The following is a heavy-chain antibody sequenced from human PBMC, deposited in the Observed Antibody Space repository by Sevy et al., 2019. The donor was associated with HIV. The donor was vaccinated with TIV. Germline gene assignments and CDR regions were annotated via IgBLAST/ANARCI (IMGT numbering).Heavy chain of an antibody. J-gene: IGHJ6*02. D-gene: IGHD2-2*01. CDR1: GFTFSSYA. Sequence: GGSLRLSCAASGFTFSSYAMSWVRQAPGKGLEWVSAISGSGGSTYYADSVKGRFTISRDNSKNTLYLQINSLRAEDTAVYYCAKEGDIVVVPAYGMDVWGQGTTVTVSS. V-gene: IGHV3-23*01. CDR2: ISGSGGST. CDR3: AKEGDIVVVPAYGMDV.